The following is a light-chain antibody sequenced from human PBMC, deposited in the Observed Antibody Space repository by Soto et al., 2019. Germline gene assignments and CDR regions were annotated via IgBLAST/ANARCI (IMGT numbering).Light chain of an antibody. CDR1: QSVSSSY. J-gene: IGKJ1*01. V-gene: IGKV3-20*01. CDR2: GAS. Sequence: EFVLTQSPGTLSLSPGERATLSCRASQSVSSSYLAWYQQKPGQAPRLLIYGASSRATGIPDRFSGSGSGTDFTLTISSLEPEDFAVYYCQQYGSSPPMTFGQGTKVEIK. CDR3: QQYGSSPPMT.